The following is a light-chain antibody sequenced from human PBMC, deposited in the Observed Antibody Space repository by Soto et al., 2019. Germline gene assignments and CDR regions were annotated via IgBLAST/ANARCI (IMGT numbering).Light chain of an antibody. J-gene: IGLJ2*01. CDR3: SAWVDNIYGPF. CDR2: RDN. CDR1: SSDIGTNP. V-gene: IGLV1-44*01. Sequence: QSVLTQPPSASGTPGQRVAISCSGGSSDIGTNPVNWYLHLPGAAPKLLIYRDNQRPSGVPDRFSGSKSGTSASLTISGLQSEDEVDYSCSAWVDNIYGPFFGGGTKLPVL.